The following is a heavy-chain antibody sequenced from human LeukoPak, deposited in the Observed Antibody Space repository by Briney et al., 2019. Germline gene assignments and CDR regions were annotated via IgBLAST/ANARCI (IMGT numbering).Heavy chain of an antibody. Sequence: GGSLRLSCTASGFTFNYGINWVRQAPGKGLEWVGRIQSKTDGGTTEYAAPVKGRFTISRDDSKTTLYLQMNSLKTEDTAVYYCATLTIRGVINIWGQGTLVTVSS. D-gene: IGHD3-10*01. CDR3: ATLTIRGVINI. V-gene: IGHV3-15*01. J-gene: IGHJ4*02. CDR2: IQSKTDGGTT. CDR1: GFTFNYG.